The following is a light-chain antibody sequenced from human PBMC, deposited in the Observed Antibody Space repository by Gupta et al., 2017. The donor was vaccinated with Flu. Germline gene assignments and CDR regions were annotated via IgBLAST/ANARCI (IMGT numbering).Light chain of an antibody. V-gene: IGKV1-9*01. J-gene: IGKJ2*01. CDR1: QGISKY. CDR2: GAS. CDR3: RQVNFYPRT. Sequence: DNQLTQSPSFLSASVGDRVTITCRASQGISKYLAWYQQQPGKAPKLLIYGASTLQSGVPSRFSGSGSGTEFTLTISSLQPEDFATYFCRQVNFYPRTFGQGTKVDFK.